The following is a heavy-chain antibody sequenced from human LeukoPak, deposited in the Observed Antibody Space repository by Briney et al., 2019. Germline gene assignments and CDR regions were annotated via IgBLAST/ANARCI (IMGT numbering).Heavy chain of an antibody. Sequence: GASVKVSCKASGGTFSSYAISWVRQAPGQGLEWMGGIIPIFGTANYAQKFQGRVTITTDESTSTAYMELSSLRSEDTAVYYCARDQDIVVVPAATIGAFDIWGQGTMVTVSS. CDR1: GGTFSSYA. D-gene: IGHD2-2*01. V-gene: IGHV1-69*05. CDR3: ARDQDIVVVPAATIGAFDI. CDR2: IIPIFGTA. J-gene: IGHJ3*02.